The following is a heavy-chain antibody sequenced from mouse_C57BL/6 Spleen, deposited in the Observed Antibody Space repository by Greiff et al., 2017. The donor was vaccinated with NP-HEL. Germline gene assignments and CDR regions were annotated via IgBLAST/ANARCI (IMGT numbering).Heavy chain of an antibody. V-gene: IGHV1-26*01. Sequence: EVQLQQSGPELVKPGASVKISCKASGYTFTDYYMNWVKQSHGKSLEWIGDINPNNGGTSYNQKFKGKATLTVDKSSSTAYMELRSLTSEDSAVYYCASPFYDAFAYWGQGTLVTVSA. J-gene: IGHJ3*01. CDR3: ASPFYDAFAY. CDR1: GYTFTDYY. D-gene: IGHD2-12*01. CDR2: INPNNGGT.